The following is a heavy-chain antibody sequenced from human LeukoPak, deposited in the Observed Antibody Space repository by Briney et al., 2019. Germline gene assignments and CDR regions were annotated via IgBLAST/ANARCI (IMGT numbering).Heavy chain of an antibody. CDR1: GYTFTSYG. CDR3: AREGYYGSGRGGGDAFDI. V-gene: IGHV1-18*01. CDR2: ISAYNGNT. J-gene: IGHJ3*02. Sequence: ASVKVSCKASGYTFTSYGISWVRQAPGQGLEWMGWISAYNGNTNYAQKLQGRVTMTTDTSTSTAYMELRSLRSDDTAVYFCAREGYYGSGRGGGDAFDIWGQGTMVTVSS. D-gene: IGHD3-10*01.